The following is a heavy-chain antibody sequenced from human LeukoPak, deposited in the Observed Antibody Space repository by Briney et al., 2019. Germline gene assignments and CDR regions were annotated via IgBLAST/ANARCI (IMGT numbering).Heavy chain of an antibody. V-gene: IGHV1-18*04. Sequence: SVTVSCKACGYTFASYGISWVRQPPGQGLEWMGWSSAYNGNTNYAQKLQGRVTMTTDTSTSTAYMELRSLRSDDTAVYYCARGSDYYGSGSYKSWFDPWGQGTLVTVSS. J-gene: IGHJ5*02. CDR1: GYTFASYG. CDR3: ARGSDYYGSGSYKSWFDP. D-gene: IGHD3-10*01. CDR2: SSAYNGNT.